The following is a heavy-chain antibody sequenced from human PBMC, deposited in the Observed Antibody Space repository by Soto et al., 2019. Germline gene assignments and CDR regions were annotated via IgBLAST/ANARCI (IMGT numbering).Heavy chain of an antibody. D-gene: IGHD4-17*01. Sequence: GGSLRLSCAASGFTFSSYGMHWVRQAPGKGLEWVAVISYDGSNKYYADSVKGRFTISRDNSKNTLYLQMNSLRAEDTAVYYCAKDFIIAGGYGGYDYCDYRGRGTLVSVAS. CDR3: AKDFIIAGGYGGYDYCDY. CDR1: GFTFSSYG. V-gene: IGHV3-30*18. J-gene: IGHJ4*02. CDR2: ISYDGSNK.